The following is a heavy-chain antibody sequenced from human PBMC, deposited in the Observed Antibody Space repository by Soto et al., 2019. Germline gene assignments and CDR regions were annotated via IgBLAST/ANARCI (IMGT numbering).Heavy chain of an antibody. CDR1: GYTFTSYD. CDR3: ARDMTTRAKDP. CDR2: TNPNSGNT. Sequence: QVQLVQSGAEVKKPGASVKVSCKASGYTFTSYDINWVRQATGQGLEWMGWTNPNSGNTGYAQKFQGRVTMTRNTSTSTAYIDLSRMRSEDTAVYNCARDMTTRAKDPWGQGTTVTVSS. V-gene: IGHV1-8*01. J-gene: IGHJ6*02. D-gene: IGHD1-1*01.